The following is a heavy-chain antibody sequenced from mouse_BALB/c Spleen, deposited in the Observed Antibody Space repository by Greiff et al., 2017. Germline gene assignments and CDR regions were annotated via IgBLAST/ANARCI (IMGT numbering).Heavy chain of an antibody. J-gene: IGHJ2*01. V-gene: IGHV1-69*01. CDR3: ARGGGN. CDR2: IDTSDSYT. CDR1: GYTFTDYW. Sequence: QVQLQQPGAELVMPGASVKMSCKASGYTFTDYWMHWVKQRPGQGLEWIGAIDTSDSYTSYNQKFKGKATLTVDESSSTAYMQLSSLTSEDSAVYYCARGGGNWGQGTTLTVSS.